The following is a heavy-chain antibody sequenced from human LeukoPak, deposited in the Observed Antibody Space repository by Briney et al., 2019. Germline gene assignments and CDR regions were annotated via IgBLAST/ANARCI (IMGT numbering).Heavy chain of an antibody. Sequence: PGGSLRLSCAVSGFTFSSHAMSWVRQAPGKGLEWVSAISGSGGSTYYADSVKGRFTISRDNSKNTLYLQMNSLRAEDTAVYYCAKDLLLGYFQHWGQGTLVTVSS. CDR3: AKDLLLGYFQH. V-gene: IGHV3-23*01. J-gene: IGHJ1*01. D-gene: IGHD3-10*01. CDR2: ISGSGGST. CDR1: GFTFSSHA.